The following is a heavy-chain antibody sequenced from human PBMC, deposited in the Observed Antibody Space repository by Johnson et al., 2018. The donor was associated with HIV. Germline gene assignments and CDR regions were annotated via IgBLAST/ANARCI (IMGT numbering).Heavy chain of an antibody. CDR3: ARVKWELLGDDAFDI. CDR2: TSYDGSNK. V-gene: IGHV3-30*19. CDR1: GFTFSNFG. J-gene: IGHJ3*02. Sequence: QVQLVESGGGVVQPGGSLRLSCAASGFTFSNFGMHWVRQAPGKGLEWVAVTSYDGSNKYYADSVKGRFTISRDNSKNTLYLQMNGLRAEDTAVYYCARVKWELLGDDAFDIWGQGTMVTVSS. D-gene: IGHD1-26*01.